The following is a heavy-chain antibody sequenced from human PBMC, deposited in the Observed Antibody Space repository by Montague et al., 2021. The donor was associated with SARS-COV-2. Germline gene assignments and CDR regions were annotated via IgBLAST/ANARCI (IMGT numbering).Heavy chain of an antibody. D-gene: IGHD3-22*01. CDR1: GGSISSSSYY. J-gene: IGHJ3*02. Sequence: SETLSLTCTVSGGSISSSSYYWGWIRQPPGKGLEWIGSIYYSGSTYYNPTLKSRVTISVDTSKNQFSLKLSSVTAAATAVYYCASPTYYYDSSGYDAFDIWGQGTMVTVSS. CDR2: IYYSGST. CDR3: ASPTYYYDSSGYDAFDI. V-gene: IGHV4-39*01.